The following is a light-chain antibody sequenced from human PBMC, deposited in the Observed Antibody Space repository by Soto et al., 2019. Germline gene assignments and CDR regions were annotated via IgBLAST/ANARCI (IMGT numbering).Light chain of an antibody. CDR2: LGS. CDR3: MQALQTPYT. CDR1: QSLLYSNGYNY. Sequence: DFVMTQSPLSLPVTPGEPASISCRSSQSLLYSNGYNYLDWYLQKPGQSPQLLIYLGSNRASGVPDRFSGSGSGTDFTLEISRVEAEDVGVYYCMQALQTPYTFGQGTKLEIK. V-gene: IGKV2-28*01. J-gene: IGKJ2*01.